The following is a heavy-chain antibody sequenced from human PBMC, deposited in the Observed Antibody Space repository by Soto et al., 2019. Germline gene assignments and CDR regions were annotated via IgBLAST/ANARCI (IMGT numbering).Heavy chain of an antibody. V-gene: IGHV4-34*01. CDR2: INHSGST. D-gene: IGHD2-15*01. J-gene: IGHJ5*02. CDR3: ARGGDIVVVVAATSGNWFDP. Sequence: QVQLQQWGAGLLKPSETLSLTCAVYGGSFSGYYWSWIRQPPGKGLEWIGEINHSGSTNYNPSLKRRVTISVDTSKNQFSLKLSSVTAADTAVYYCARGGDIVVVVAATSGNWFDPWGQGTLVTVSS. CDR1: GGSFSGYY.